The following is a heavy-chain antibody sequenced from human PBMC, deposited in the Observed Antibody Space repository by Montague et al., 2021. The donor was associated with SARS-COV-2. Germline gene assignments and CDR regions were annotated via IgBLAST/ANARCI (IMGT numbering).Heavy chain of an antibody. CDR2: IDPSDSNT. Sequence: QSVAEVKTPGESLRISCKGSRYSFTTYWINWVRQMPGKGLEWMGKIDPSDSNTNYSPSFQGHVTISVYRSISTAYLQRRSLKASDTAMYNCATPDYWGQGTLVTVSS. V-gene: IGHV5-10-1*01. CDR3: ATPDY. J-gene: IGHJ4*02. CDR1: RYSFTTYW.